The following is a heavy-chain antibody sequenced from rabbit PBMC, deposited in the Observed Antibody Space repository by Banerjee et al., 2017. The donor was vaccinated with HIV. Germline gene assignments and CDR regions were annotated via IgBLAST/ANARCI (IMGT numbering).Heavy chain of an antibody. Sequence: QEQLEESGGDLVKPEGSLTLSCKASGFTLSGYWMSWVRQAPGKGLEWIGCIATGSGNTYYASWAKGRFTISKASWTTVTLQMTSLTAADTATYFCARDPYPGSSGADLNLWGPGTLVTVS. CDR3: ARDPYPGSSGADLNL. J-gene: IGHJ4*01. D-gene: IGHD4-2*01. V-gene: IGHV1S45*01. CDR1: GFTLSGYW. CDR2: IATGSGNT.